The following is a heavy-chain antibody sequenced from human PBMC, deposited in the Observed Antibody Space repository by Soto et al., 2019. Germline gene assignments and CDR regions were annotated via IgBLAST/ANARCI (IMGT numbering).Heavy chain of an antibody. CDR3: ARAPGALGGWFDP. Sequence: GASVKVSCKASGYTFTGYYMHWVRQATGQGLEWMGWMNPNSGNTGYAQKFQGRVTMTRNTSISTAYMELSSLRSEDTAVYYCARAPGALGGWFDPWGQGTLVTVSS. J-gene: IGHJ5*02. CDR2: MNPNSGNT. CDR1: GYTFTGYY. D-gene: IGHD3-10*01. V-gene: IGHV1-8*02.